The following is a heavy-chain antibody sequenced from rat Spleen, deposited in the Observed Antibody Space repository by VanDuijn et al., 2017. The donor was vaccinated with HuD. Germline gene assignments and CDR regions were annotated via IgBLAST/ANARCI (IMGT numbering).Heavy chain of an antibody. CDR3: ARSHTTGIPHYFDY. V-gene: IGHV3-3*01. CDR1: GYSITSSYR. CDR2: INSAGST. D-gene: IGHD1-7*01. Sequence: EVQLQESGPGLVKPSQSLSLTCSVTGYSITSSYRWNWIRKFPGNKLEWMGYINSAGSTNYNPSLKSRISITRDTSKHQFFLQVNSVTTEDTATYYCARSHTTGIPHYFDYWGQGVMVTVSS. J-gene: IGHJ2*01.